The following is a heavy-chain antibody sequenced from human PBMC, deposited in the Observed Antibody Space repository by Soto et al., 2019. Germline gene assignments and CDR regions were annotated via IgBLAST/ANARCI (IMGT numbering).Heavy chain of an antibody. J-gene: IGHJ4*02. D-gene: IGHD3-16*01. CDR2: IKQDGTEK. Sequence: EVQLVESGGGLVQPGGSLRLSCAASGFVFGSYWMTWVRQAPGKGLEWVANIKQDGTEKYYVDSVKGRFTIFRDNAKNSLCLQMNALRPGDTAPSSFGGGGGWLITGWGQGTLVTVSS. V-gene: IGHV3-7*01. CDR1: GFVFGSYW. CDR3: GGGGGWLITG.